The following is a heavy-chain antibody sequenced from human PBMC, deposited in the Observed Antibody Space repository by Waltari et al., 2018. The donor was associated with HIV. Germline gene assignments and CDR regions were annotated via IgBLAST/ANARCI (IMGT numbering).Heavy chain of an antibody. CDR1: GFSFRSYD. D-gene: IGHD4-17*01. V-gene: IGHV3-21*05. CDR2: ISSDSKYI. Sequence: VPLVESGGALVKPGGSLRLSFHVSGFSFRSYDIDWVRQAPGRGLQWLSYISSDSKYIDYEQSLKGRFTISRDNAKSSVFLHMDNLRDADTATYYCAATVTTRGTFDYWGQGTVVAV. CDR3: AATVTTRGTFDY. J-gene: IGHJ4*02.